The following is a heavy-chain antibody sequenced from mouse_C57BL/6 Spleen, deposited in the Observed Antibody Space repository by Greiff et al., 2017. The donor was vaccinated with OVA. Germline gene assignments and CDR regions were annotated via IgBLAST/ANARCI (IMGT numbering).Heavy chain of an antibody. CDR3: AREDYDGAWFAY. CDR2: INPTNGGT. D-gene: IGHD2-4*01. J-gene: IGHJ3*01. V-gene: IGHV1-22*01. Sequence: VQLQQSGPELVKPGASVKLSCKASGYTFTDYNMHWVKQSHGKSLEWIGYINPTNGGTSYNQKFKGKATLTVNKSSSTAYMELRSLTSEDSAVYDCAREDYDGAWFAYWGQGTLVTVSA. CDR1: GYTFTDYN.